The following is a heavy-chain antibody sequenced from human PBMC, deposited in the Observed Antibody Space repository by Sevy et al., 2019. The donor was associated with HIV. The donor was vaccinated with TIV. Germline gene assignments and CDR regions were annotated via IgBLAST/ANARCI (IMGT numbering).Heavy chain of an antibody. D-gene: IGHD6-6*01. CDR2: IYWDDDE. CDR3: AHTAAARPNWFVP. J-gene: IGHJ5*02. CDR1: GFSLSATGVG. Sequence: SGPTLVKPTQTLTLTCTFSGFSLSATGVGVGWIRQPPGKALEWLAVIYWDDDERYSPSLRNRVTITKDTSKNQVVLTLTNMDPVDTGTYYCAHTAAARPNWFVPWGQGTLVTVSS. V-gene: IGHV2-5*02.